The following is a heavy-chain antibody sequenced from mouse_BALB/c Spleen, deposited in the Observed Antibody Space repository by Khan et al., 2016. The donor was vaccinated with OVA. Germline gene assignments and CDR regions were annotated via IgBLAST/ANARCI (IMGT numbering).Heavy chain of an antibody. CDR2: INYSGST. CDR3: ARYNGFYYFDY. J-gene: IGHJ2*01. CDR1: GDSITSAY. D-gene: IGHD1-2*01. Sequence: EVQLQESGPSLVKPSQTLSLTCSVTGDSITSAYWNWIRTFPGNKLEYMGYINYSGSTYYNPSLKSRISITRDTSKNQYFLQLNSVTTEDTATYYCARYNGFYYFDYWGQGTTLTVSS. V-gene: IGHV3-8*02.